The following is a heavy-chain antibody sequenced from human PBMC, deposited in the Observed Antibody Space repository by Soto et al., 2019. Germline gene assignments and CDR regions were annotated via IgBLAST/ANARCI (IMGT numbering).Heavy chain of an antibody. Sequence: SVKVSCKASGGTFSSYAISWVRQAPGQGLEWMGGIIPIFGTANYAQKFQGRVTITADESTSTAYMELSSLRSEDTAVYYCARDNHSCSGGSCYSFSFDYWGQGTLVPVSS. J-gene: IGHJ4*02. D-gene: IGHD2-15*01. CDR1: GGTFSSYA. V-gene: IGHV1-69*13. CDR2: IIPIFGTA. CDR3: ARDNHSCSGGSCYSFSFDY.